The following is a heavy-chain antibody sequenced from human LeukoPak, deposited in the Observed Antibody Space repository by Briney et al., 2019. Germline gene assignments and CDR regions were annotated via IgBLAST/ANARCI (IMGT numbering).Heavy chain of an antibody. J-gene: IGHJ4*02. D-gene: IGHD5-18*01. CDR3: ARDGYSYGYLFDY. CDR1: GGSFSGYY. CDR2: IYTSGST. Sequence: SETLSLTCAVYGGSFSGYYWSWIRQPAGKGLEWIGRIYTSGSTNYNPSLKSRVTMSVDTSKNQFSLKLSSVTAADTAVYYCARDGYSYGYLFDYWGQGTLVTVPS. V-gene: IGHV4-4*07.